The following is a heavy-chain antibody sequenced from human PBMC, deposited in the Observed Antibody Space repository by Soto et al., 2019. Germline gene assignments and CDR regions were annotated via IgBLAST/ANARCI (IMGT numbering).Heavy chain of an antibody. CDR1: GFTFSDYY. CDR3: ARRLQWQLRPLDS. Sequence: VGSLRLSCAGSGFTFSDYYMTWIRQAPGKGLEWVSYINTLSSAIYYADSVKGRFTISRDNAKNSLYLQMNSLRAEDTAVYYCARRLQWQLRPLDSWGRGTLVTVSS. D-gene: IGHD6-19*01. J-gene: IGHJ4*02. V-gene: IGHV3-11*01. CDR2: INTLSSAI.